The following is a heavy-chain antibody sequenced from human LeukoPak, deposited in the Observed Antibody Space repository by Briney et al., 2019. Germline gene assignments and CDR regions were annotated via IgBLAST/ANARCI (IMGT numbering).Heavy chain of an antibody. V-gene: IGHV3-23*01. CDR3: AKDLGYAFDF. D-gene: IGHD7-27*01. J-gene: IGHJ6*02. Sequence: PGGSLRFSCAASGFAFNTYAMGWVRQAPGLGLEWVSSTSGNGVKTYYADSVKGRFTISRDNSKKTLYLQMKSLRAEDTAIYYCAKDLGYAFDFWGQGTTVTVSS. CDR2: TSGNGVKT. CDR1: GFAFNTYA.